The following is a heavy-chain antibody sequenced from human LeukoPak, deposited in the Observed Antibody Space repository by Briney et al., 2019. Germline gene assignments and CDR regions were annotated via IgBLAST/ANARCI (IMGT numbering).Heavy chain of an antibody. CDR1: GGSFSGYY. Sequence: SETLSLTCAVYGGSFSGYYWSWIRQPPGKGLEWIGEINHSGGTNYNPSLKSRVTISEDTSKNQFSLKLSSVTAADTAVYYCARVVLRYCSSTSCYRAGRFDYWGQGTLVTVSS. CDR2: INHSGGT. J-gene: IGHJ4*02. CDR3: ARVVLRYCSSTSCYRAGRFDY. D-gene: IGHD2-2*01. V-gene: IGHV4-34*01.